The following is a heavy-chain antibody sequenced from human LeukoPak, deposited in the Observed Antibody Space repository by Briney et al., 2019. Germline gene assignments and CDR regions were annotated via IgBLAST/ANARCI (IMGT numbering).Heavy chain of an antibody. J-gene: IGHJ5*02. Sequence: ASVKVSCKASGYTFTGYYMHWVRQAPGQGLEWMGRVNPNNGVPNYAQKFQGRVTLTRGSAISTFYMELSSLRFGDTAVYFWAREVGYSSSYYGRFGPWGQGTLVIVSS. V-gene: IGHV1-2*06. D-gene: IGHD2-2*01. CDR1: GYTFTGYY. CDR2: VNPNNGVP. CDR3: AREVGYSSSYYGRFGP.